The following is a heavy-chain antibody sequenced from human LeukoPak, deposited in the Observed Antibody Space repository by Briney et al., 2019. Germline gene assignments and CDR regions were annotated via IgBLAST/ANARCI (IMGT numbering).Heavy chain of an antibody. Sequence: GGSLRLSCAASGFTFTTYWMTWVRQAPGKGLEWVANIKQDGSDKYYVDSVKGRFTISRDNARKSVYLQMNSLRAEDTAVYYCAKDATPALGTVYMDVWGKGTTVTISS. CDR2: IKQDGSDK. D-gene: IGHD6-13*01. J-gene: IGHJ6*03. V-gene: IGHV3-7*01. CDR1: GFTFTTYW. CDR3: AKDATPALGTVYMDV.